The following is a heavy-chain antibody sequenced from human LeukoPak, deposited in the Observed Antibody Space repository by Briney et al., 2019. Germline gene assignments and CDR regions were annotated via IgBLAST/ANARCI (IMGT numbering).Heavy chain of an antibody. Sequence: SETLSLTCAVYGGSFSGYYWSWIRQPPGKGLEWIGEINHSGSTNYNPSLKSRVTISVDTSKNQFSLKLSSVTAADTAVYYCARGGPYSSSWYSYYYYYMDVWGKGTTVTVSS. D-gene: IGHD6-13*01. V-gene: IGHV4-34*01. CDR3: ARGGPYSSSWYSYYYYYMDV. J-gene: IGHJ6*03. CDR2: INHSGST. CDR1: GGSFSGYY.